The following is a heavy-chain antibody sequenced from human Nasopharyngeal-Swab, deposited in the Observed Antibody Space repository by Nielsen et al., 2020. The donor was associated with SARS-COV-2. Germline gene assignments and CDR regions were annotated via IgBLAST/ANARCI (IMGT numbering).Heavy chain of an antibody. Sequence: GESLKISCAASGFTFSSYGMHWVRQAPGKGLEWVAVISYDGSNKYYADSVKGRFTISRDNSKNTLYLQMNSLRAEDTAVYYRSRDRTAVALDYWGQGTLVTVSS. CDR3: SRDRTAVALDY. D-gene: IGHD6-19*01. CDR2: ISYDGSNK. V-gene: IGHV3-30*03. J-gene: IGHJ4*02. CDR1: GFTFSSYG.